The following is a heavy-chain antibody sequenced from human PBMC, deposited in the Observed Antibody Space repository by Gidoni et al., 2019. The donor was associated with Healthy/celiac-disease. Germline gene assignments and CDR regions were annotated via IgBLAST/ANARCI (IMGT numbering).Heavy chain of an antibody. J-gene: IGHJ6*02. D-gene: IGHD5-18*01. CDR2: IRSKAYGGTT. V-gene: IGHV3-49*03. Sequence: EVQLVESGGGLVQPGRSLRLACTASGFTFGDYAMSWFRQAPGKGLEWVGFIRSKAYGGTTEYAASVKGRFTISRDDSKSIAYLQMNSLKTEDTAVYYCTREGGYSYGYAPSRDYGMDVWGQGTTVTVSS. CDR1: GFTFGDYA. CDR3: TREGGYSYGYAPSRDYGMDV.